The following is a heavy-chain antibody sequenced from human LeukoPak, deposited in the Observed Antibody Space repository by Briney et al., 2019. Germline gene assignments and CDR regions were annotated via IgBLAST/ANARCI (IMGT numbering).Heavy chain of an antibody. CDR3: GKNGGSQCYSHLDS. V-gene: IGHV3-23*01. J-gene: IGHJ4*02. CDR2: TSGSGGIT. Sequence: GGTLRLSCAASGFTFSSYAMSWVRQAPGKGLEWVSGTSGSGGITYYAGTVKGRFTISRDNSKNTLHLQMNSLRVEDTAVYYCGKNGGSQCYSHLDSWGQGTLVTVSS. D-gene: IGHD2-15*01. CDR1: GFTFSSYA.